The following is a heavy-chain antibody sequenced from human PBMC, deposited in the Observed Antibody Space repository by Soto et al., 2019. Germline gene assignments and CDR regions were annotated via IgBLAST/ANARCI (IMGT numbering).Heavy chain of an antibody. J-gene: IGHJ4*02. CDR2: ISAYNGNT. CDR1: VYAFTSYG. CDR3: ARRTKNSGSYGY. Sequence: SVKVACKAPVYAFTSYGITSVRQAPGQGLEWMGWISAYNGNTNYAQKLQGRVTMTTDTSTSTAYMELRSLRSDDTAVYYCARRTKNSGSYGYWGQGTLVTVSS. V-gene: IGHV1-18*01. D-gene: IGHD1-26*01.